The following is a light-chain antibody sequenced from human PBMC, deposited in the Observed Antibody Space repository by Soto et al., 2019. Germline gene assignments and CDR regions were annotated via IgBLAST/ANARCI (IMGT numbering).Light chain of an antibody. Sequence: IQLTPPPHSLSPSVGDSGTIRCRASQGVSSYLGWYQQKPGKAPNLLIYDASTLPSGVPSRFSGGGSGTDFTLTISSLQPEDFATYYCQQVNVFPSTFGGGTKVDI. CDR2: DAS. CDR3: QQVNVFPST. CDR1: QGVSSY. J-gene: IGKJ4*01. V-gene: IGKV1-9*01.